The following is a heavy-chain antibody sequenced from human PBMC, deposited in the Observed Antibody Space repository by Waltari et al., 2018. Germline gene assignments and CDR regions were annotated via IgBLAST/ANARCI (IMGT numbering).Heavy chain of an antibody. J-gene: IGHJ4*02. CDR1: FGSISSSSYY. Sequence: QLQLQESGPGLVKPSETLSLTCTVSFGSISSSSYYWGWIRQPPGKGLEWIGSIYYSGSTYYNPSLKSRVTISVDTSKNQFSLKLSSVTAADTAVYYCARHTDVLRFLEWLIDYWGQGTLVTVSS. V-gene: IGHV4-39*01. CDR3: ARHTDVLRFLEWLIDY. CDR2: IYYSGST. D-gene: IGHD3-3*01.